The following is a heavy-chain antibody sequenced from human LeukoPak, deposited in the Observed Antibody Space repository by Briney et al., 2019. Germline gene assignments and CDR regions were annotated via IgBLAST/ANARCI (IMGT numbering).Heavy chain of an antibody. CDR2: IHDNGNT. CDR1: VVSISSYY. Sequence: SGTLSLTCAVSVVSISSYYWSWIREPPGKGLEWIGYIHDNGNTNYTPSLKRRVTISVDTTKNQSSLKLSSVTAADTAVYYCVRHGGSYSLDYWGQGTLVTVSS. D-gene: IGHD1-26*01. V-gene: IGHV4-59*08. CDR3: VRHGGSYSLDY. J-gene: IGHJ4*02.